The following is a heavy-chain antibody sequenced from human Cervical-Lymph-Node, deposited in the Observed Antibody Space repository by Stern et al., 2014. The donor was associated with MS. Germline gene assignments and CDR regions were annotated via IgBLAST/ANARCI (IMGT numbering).Heavy chain of an antibody. D-gene: IGHD4-17*01. CDR1: GFSLSTSGMC. CDR3: ARIASGDYGSRSDALDI. CDR2: IDWDDDK. J-gene: IGHJ3*02. V-gene: IGHV2-70*01. Sequence: QVTLKESGPALVKPTQTLTLTCTFSGFSLSTSGMCVSWIRQPPGQALEWLALIDWDDDKYYSTSLKTRLTISKDTSKNQVVLTMTNMDPVDTATYYCARIASGDYGSRSDALDIWGQGTMVTVSS.